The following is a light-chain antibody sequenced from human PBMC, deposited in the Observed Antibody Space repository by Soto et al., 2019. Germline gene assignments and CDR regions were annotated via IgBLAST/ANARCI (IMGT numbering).Light chain of an antibody. CDR1: SSDVGGYNY. Sequence: QSVLTQPASVSGSPGQSITISCTGTSSDVGGYNYVSWYQLHPGKAPKLMVYEVSNRPSGVSNRFSGSKSGNRASLTISGLQAEDEADYYCSSYTSSTAYVFGTGTQLTVL. CDR3: SSYTSSTAYV. J-gene: IGLJ1*01. CDR2: EVS. V-gene: IGLV2-14*01.